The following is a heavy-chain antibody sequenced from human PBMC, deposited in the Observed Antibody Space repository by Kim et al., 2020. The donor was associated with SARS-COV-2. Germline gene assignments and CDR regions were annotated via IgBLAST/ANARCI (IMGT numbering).Heavy chain of an antibody. Sequence: GTATYAQKFQGRVTITADESTTTVYMDLSNLRSDDTAVYYCARGASAVPDYWGQGTQVTVSS. CDR3: ARGASAVPDY. V-gene: IGHV1-69*01. D-gene: IGHD6-19*01. J-gene: IGHJ4*02. CDR2: GTA.